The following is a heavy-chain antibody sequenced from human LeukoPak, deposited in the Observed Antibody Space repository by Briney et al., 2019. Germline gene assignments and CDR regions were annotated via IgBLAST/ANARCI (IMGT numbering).Heavy chain of an antibody. Sequence: ASVKVSCKASGYTFTSYGISWVRQAPGQGLEWMGWISAYNGNTNYAQKLQGRVTMTTDTSTSTAYMELSSLRSDDTAVYYCARDDYYGSGSYLDFDYWGQGTLVTVSS. D-gene: IGHD3-10*01. CDR3: ARDDYYGSGSYLDFDY. CDR2: ISAYNGNT. CDR1: GYTFTSYG. J-gene: IGHJ4*02. V-gene: IGHV1-18*01.